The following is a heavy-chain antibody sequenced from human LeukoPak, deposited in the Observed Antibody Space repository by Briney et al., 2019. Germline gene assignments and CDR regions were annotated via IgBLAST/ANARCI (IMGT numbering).Heavy chain of an antibody. CDR3: AKDKSMVRELDY. V-gene: IGHV3-30*02. D-gene: IGHD3-10*01. Sequence: GGSLRLSCAASGFTFSKYGMHWVRQAPGKGLEWLTFIQYDGNNKYYSDSVKGRFTISRDNSKNTLFLQMNSLRAEDTAVYHCAKDKSMVRELDYWGQGTLVTVSS. J-gene: IGHJ4*02. CDR2: IQYDGNNK. CDR1: GFTFSKYG.